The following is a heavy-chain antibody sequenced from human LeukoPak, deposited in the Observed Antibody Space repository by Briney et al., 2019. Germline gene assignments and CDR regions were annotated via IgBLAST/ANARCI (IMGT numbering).Heavy chain of an antibody. CDR1: GFTFSSYA. CDR2: IKSKTDGGTT. V-gene: IGHV3-15*01. J-gene: IGHJ4*02. Sequence: GGSLRLSCAASGFTFSSYAMNWVRQAPGKGLEWVGRIKSKTDGGTTDYAAPVKGRFTISRDDSKNTLYLQMNSLKTEDTAVYYCTTENAIVADLGFDYWGQGTLVTVSS. CDR3: TTENAIVADLGFDY. D-gene: IGHD3-22*01.